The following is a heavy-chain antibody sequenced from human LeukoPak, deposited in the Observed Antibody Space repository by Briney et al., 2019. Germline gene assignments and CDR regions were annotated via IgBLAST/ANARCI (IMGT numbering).Heavy chain of an antibody. J-gene: IGHJ4*02. Sequence: GGSLRLSCAASGFTFSNYYMKWVRQAPGKGLEWVSSISSSSSYIYYADSVKGRFTISRDNAKNSLYLQMNSLRAEDTAVYYCAGGPAVAYFDYWGQGTLVTASS. V-gene: IGHV3-21*01. CDR1: GFTFSNYY. CDR2: ISSSSSYI. CDR3: AGGPAVAYFDY. D-gene: IGHD2-15*01.